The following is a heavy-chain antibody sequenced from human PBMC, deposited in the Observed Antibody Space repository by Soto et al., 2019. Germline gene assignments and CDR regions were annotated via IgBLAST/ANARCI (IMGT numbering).Heavy chain of an antibody. D-gene: IGHD1-26*01. J-gene: IGHJ6*02. CDR1: ESPLPTLA. Sequence: ESGGGVVPPGPSLILSCAPSESPLPTLAMHWVRQAPGKGLEWMAVIAYDGNEKFNADPVKGRSTISTDISKNALYLQINTLRNEDTAVYYCGKDVGDYVPYYYGVDVWGQGTTVTVSS. CDR2: IAYDGNEK. CDR3: GKDVGDYVPYYYGVDV. V-gene: IGHV3-30*18.